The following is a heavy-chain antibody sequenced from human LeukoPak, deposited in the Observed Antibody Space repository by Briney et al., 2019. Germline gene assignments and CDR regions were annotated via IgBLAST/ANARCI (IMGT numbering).Heavy chain of an antibody. Sequence: ASVKVSCKASGYTFTSYGISWVRQAPGQGLEWMGWISAYNGNTNYAQKLQGRDTMTTDTSTSTAYLELRSLRSEDTAVLYCERKLGAYSSSWFDYWGQGTLVTVSS. CDR2: ISAYNGNT. D-gene: IGHD6-13*01. J-gene: IGHJ4*02. CDR3: ERKLGAYSSSWFDY. CDR1: GYTFTSYG. V-gene: IGHV1-18*01.